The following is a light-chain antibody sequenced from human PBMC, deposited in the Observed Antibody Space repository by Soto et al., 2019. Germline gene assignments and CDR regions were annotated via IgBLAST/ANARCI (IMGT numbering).Light chain of an antibody. CDR1: SSDIGGYDY. Sequence: QSALTQPASVSASPGQSITISCSGSSSDIGGYDYVSWYQQHPGKAPKLMIYEVSNRPSGVSDRFSGSKSGNTASLTISGLQVDDEADYYCSSYRDTSKLVFGPGNKLTVL. J-gene: IGLJ1*01. CDR2: EVS. CDR3: SSYRDTSKLV. V-gene: IGLV2-14*01.